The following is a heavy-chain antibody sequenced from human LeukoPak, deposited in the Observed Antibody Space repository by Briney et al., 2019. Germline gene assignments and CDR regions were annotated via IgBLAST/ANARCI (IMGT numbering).Heavy chain of an antibody. CDR3: ARGKYQISISCSGGSCYPGAFDI. CDR2: IYYSGRT. Sequence: EASETLSLTCTVSGGSISSYYWSWIRQLPGKGLEWIGYIYYSGRTNYNPSLKSRVTISVDTSKNQFSLKLSSVTAADTAVYYCARGKYQISISCSGGSCYPGAFDIWGQGTMGTVSS. J-gene: IGHJ3*02. CDR1: GGSISSYY. D-gene: IGHD2-15*01. V-gene: IGHV4-59*01.